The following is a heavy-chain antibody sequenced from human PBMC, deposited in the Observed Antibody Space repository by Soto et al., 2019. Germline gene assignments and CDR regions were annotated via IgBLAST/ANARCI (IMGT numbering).Heavy chain of an antibody. J-gene: IGHJ6*02. D-gene: IGHD3-16*01. CDR3: SADHPHTAIGWGV. CDR2: IVVASGRT. CDR1: GFDFGSFG. V-gene: IGHV1-58*02. Sequence: SVKVSCKASGFDFGSFGIQFLRQTRGRGLEWIGWIVVASGRTNYARQFQGRVAFSRDMSSTTAYMDLYDLKSDDTAVYFCSADHPHTAIGWGVWGQRTTVTVSS.